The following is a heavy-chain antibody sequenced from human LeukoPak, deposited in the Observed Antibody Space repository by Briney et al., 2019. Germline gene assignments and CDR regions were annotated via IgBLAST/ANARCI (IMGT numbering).Heavy chain of an antibody. Sequence: ASETLSLTCTVSGGSISSYYWSWIRQPPGKGLEWIGYIYHSGSTYYNPSLKSRVTISVDRSKNQFSLKLSSVTAAGTAVYYCARADNPSSSWYYFDYWGQGTLVTVSS. CDR1: GGSISSYY. D-gene: IGHD6-13*01. V-gene: IGHV4-59*12. CDR2: IYHSGST. CDR3: ARADNPSSSWYYFDY. J-gene: IGHJ4*02.